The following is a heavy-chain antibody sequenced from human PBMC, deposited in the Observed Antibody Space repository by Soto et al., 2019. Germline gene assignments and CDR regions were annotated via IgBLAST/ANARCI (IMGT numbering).Heavy chain of an antibody. Sequence: QVQLVQSGAEVKKPGASVKVSCKASGYTFTNYAMHWVRQAPGKRLEWMGWINAGNGNTKYSQKFQGRVTITRDTSASTAYMELSSLRSEDTAVYSCARGPLLWGDVWGQVTTATVSS. CDR2: INAGNGNT. CDR1: GYTFTNYA. D-gene: IGHD3-10*01. V-gene: IGHV1-3*01. CDR3: ARGPLLWGDV. J-gene: IGHJ6*02.